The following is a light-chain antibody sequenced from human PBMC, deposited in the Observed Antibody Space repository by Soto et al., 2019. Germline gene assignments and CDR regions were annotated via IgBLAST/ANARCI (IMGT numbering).Light chain of an antibody. Sequence: EIVLTQSPGTLSLSPGERATLSCRASRSVSSRYLAWYQQKAGQAPRLLISGASSRATGIPDRFSGSGSGTDFTLIISRLGPEDFAMYYCHQYGYSPNTFGQGTKVEIK. J-gene: IGKJ2*01. V-gene: IGKV3-20*01. CDR3: HQYGYSPNT. CDR1: RSVSSRY. CDR2: GAS.